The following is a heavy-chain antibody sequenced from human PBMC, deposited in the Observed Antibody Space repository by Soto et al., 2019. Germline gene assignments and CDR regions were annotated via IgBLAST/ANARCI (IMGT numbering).Heavy chain of an antibody. D-gene: IGHD2-2*01. V-gene: IGHV5-51*01. CDR3: ARGGYCSSTSCPNPYYYGMDV. Sequence: GQFLKISCRGSGDKFTGYWGGWVRQMNGKGLEWMGIIYPGDSDTRYSSSFQGQVTISADKSISTAYLQWSSLKVSDTAMYYCARGGYCSSTSCPNPYYYGMDVLRQGTTVTVS. CDR1: GDKFTGYW. J-gene: IGHJ6*02. CDR2: IYPGDSDT.